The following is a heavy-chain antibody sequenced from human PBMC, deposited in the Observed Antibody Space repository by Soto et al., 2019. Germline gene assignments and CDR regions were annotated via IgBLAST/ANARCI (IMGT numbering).Heavy chain of an antibody. Sequence: QVQLVQSGAEVKKPGASVKVSCKASGYTFTGYYMHWVRQAPGQGLEWMGWINPNSGGTNYAQKFQGRFTMTRDTSISTADMELSRLISADTAVYYCARELTHIAVAGPLDYWGQGTLVTVSS. V-gene: IGHV1-2*02. CDR3: ARELTHIAVAGPLDY. J-gene: IGHJ4*02. CDR2: INPNSGGT. D-gene: IGHD6-19*01. CDR1: GYTFTGYY.